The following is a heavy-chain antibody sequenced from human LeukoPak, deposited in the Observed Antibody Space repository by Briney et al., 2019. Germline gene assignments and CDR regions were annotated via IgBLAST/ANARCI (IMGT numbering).Heavy chain of an antibody. D-gene: IGHD3-10*01. CDR2: TSSDLNVK. CDR3: AREGYYGSGSPPSLYFDY. CDR1: GFTFRNYV. Sequence: GGSLRLSCAASGFTFRNYVIHWVRQAPGKGLEWVAVTSSDLNVKLYADSVKGRFTISRDNSRSTLYLQMNSLRPEDTAIYYCAREGYYGSGSPPSLYFDYWGQGTLVTVPS. J-gene: IGHJ4*02. V-gene: IGHV3-30-3*01.